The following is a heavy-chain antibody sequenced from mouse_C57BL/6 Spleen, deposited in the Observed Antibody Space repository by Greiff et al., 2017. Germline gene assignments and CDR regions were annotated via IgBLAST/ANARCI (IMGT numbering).Heavy chain of an antibody. CDR2: IDPSDSYT. V-gene: IGHV1-59*01. J-gene: IGHJ1*03. Sequence: QVQLQQSGAELVRPGTSVKLSCKASGYTFTSYWMHWVKQRPGQGLEWIGVIDPSDSYTNYNQKFKGKATLTVDTSSSTAYMQLSSLTSEDSAVYYCARGDYYGSSDGYFDVWGTGTTVTVSS. CDR1: GYTFTSYW. D-gene: IGHD1-1*01. CDR3: ARGDYYGSSDGYFDV.